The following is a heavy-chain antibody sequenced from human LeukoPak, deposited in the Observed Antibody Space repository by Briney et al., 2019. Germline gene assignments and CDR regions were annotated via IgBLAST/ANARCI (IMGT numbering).Heavy chain of an antibody. J-gene: IGHJ5*02. V-gene: IGHV4-4*02. D-gene: IGHD3-3*01. Sequence: PSETLSLTCAVSGGSISSSNWWSWVRQPPGKGLEWIGEIYHSGSTNYNPSLKSRVTISVDTSKNQFSLKLSSVTAADTAVYYCARVLAGRITIFGVVIRSQNWFDPWGQGTLVTVSS. CDR2: IYHSGST. CDR1: GGSISSSNW. CDR3: ARVLAGRITIFGVVIRSQNWFDP.